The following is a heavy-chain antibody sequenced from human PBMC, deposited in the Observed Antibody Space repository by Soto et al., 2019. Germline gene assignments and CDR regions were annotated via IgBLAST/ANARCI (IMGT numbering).Heavy chain of an antibody. CDR3: AKAGGAPDYYYGMDV. V-gene: IGHV3-23*01. Sequence: EVQLLESGGGSVQPGGSLRLSCAASGFTFSSYAMTWVRQAPGKGLEWVSTISGSGVSTYYADSAKGRFTNFRDNSNNKLYLQMNSLRAKDTALYYCAKAGGAPDYYYGMDVWGQGTTVTVSS. CDR2: ISGSGVST. J-gene: IGHJ6*02. D-gene: IGHD3-16*01. CDR1: GFTFSSYA.